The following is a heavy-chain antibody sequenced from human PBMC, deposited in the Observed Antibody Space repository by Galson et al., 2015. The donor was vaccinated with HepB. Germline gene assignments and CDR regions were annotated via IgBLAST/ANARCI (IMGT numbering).Heavy chain of an antibody. J-gene: IGHJ6*02. Sequence: SLRLSCAGSGLTFSKAWMSWVRQAPGKGLEWVGRIKSRSDGATLEYAAPVKGRFTISRDDSKNALYLQMSSLKIEDTAVYYRTTDGDSGTFFYSFSYYKLDVWGHGTTVTVSS. CDR2: IKSRSDGATL. CDR1: GLTFSKAW. V-gene: IGHV3-15*01. D-gene: IGHD1-26*01. CDR3: TTDGDSGTFFYSFSYYKLDV.